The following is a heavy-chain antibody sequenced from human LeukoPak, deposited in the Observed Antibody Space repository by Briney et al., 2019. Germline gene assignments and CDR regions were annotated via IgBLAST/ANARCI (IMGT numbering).Heavy chain of an antibody. D-gene: IGHD3-9*01. CDR3: ATSYYDILTGYRPLAY. J-gene: IGHJ4*02. Sequence: ASVKVSCKASGYTFTRYGISWVRQAPGQGLEWMGWISAYNGDTNYAQKVQGRVTMTTDTSTSTAYMELRSLRSDDTAVYYCATSYYDILTGYRPLAYWGQGTLVTVSS. CDR1: GYTFTRYG. CDR2: ISAYNGDT. V-gene: IGHV1-18*01.